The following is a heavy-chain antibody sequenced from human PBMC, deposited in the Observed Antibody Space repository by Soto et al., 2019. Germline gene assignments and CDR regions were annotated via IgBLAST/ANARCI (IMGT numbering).Heavy chain of an antibody. D-gene: IGHD2-21*01. CDR2: IYYSGST. V-gene: IGHV4-39*01. Sequence: QLQLQESGPGLVKPSETLSLTCTVSGGSISSSSYYWGWIRQPPGKGLEWIGSIYYSGSTYYNPSLKSRVTISVDTSKNQFSLKLSSVTAADTAVYYCARLVGRTSHYFDYWGQGTLVTVSS. CDR1: GGSISSSSYY. CDR3: ARLVGRTSHYFDY. J-gene: IGHJ4*02.